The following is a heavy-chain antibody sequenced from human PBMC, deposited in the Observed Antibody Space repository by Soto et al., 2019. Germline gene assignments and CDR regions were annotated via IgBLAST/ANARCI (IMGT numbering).Heavy chain of an antibody. CDR2: IKQDGNEK. CDR3: ATETSTWGC. D-gene: IGHD7-27*01. CDR1: GFALSNYW. Sequence: EVQLVESGGGLVQPGGSLRLSCVASGFALSNYWINWVRQAPGKGLEWVANIKQDGNEKNYVDSVKGRFTISRDNARNSLYLQMNSLRAEDTAAYYCATETSTWGCWGQGTLVAVSS. V-gene: IGHV3-7*05. J-gene: IGHJ4*02.